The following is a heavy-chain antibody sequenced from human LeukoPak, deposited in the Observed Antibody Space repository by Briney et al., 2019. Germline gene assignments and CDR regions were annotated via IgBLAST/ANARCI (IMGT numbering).Heavy chain of an antibody. CDR2: ISGSGGST. V-gene: IGHV3-23*01. J-gene: IGHJ6*02. D-gene: IGHD4-17*01. CDR1: GFTFSSYA. CDR3: AKGDGETYYYYYGMDV. Sequence: GGSLRLSCAASGFTFSSYAMSWVRQAPGKGLEWVSAISGSGGSTYYADSVKGRFTISRDNSKNTLYLQMSSLRAEDTAVYYCAKGDGETYYYYYGMDVWGQGTTVTVSS.